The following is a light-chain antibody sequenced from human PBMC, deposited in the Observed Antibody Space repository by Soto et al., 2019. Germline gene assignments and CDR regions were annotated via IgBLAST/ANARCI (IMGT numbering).Light chain of an antibody. J-gene: IGLJ2*01. V-gene: IGLV2-14*01. Sequence: QSALTQPASVSGSPGQSITISCTGTSSDVGVYNYVSWYQQHPGKAPKLMIYEVSNRPSGVSNRFSGSQSGNTASLTISGLQAEDEDDYHCSSYTTTSTLVFGGGTQLTVL. CDR2: EVS. CDR1: SSDVGVYNY. CDR3: SSYTTTSTLV.